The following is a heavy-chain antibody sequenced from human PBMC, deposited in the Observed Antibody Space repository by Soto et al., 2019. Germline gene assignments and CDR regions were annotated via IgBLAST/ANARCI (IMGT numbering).Heavy chain of an antibody. CDR2: IYYSGRN. CDR3: ARIQSGCYDRGWFDP. CDR1: GGSVSSGGYY. Sequence: QVQLQESGPGLVEPSQTLSLPCTVSGGSVSSGGYYWRWIRQHPGNALEWIGYIYYSGRNYYNPSIKRRVTRSGDTSKNQFSLQLSSVTAADTAVYYCARIQSGCYDRGWFDPWGQGTLVTVSS. J-gene: IGHJ5*02. D-gene: IGHD3-3*01. V-gene: IGHV4-31*03.